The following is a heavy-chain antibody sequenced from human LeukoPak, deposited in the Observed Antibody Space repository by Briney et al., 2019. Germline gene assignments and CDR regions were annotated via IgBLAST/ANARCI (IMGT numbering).Heavy chain of an antibody. CDR1: GFTFSSYS. CDR3: ARGDGYRSWYYMDV. Sequence: GGSLRLSCAASGFTFSSYSMIWVRQAPGKGLEWVSSISSSSSYIYYADSVKGRFTISRDNAKNSLYLQMNSLRAEDTAVYYCARGDGYRSWYYMDVWGEGTTVTVSS. J-gene: IGHJ6*03. D-gene: IGHD5-24*01. V-gene: IGHV3-21*01. CDR2: ISSSSSYI.